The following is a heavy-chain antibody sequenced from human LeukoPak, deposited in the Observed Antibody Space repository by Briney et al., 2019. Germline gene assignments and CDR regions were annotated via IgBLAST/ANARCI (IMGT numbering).Heavy chain of an antibody. CDR3: AKCSGSWYSLDF. J-gene: IGHJ4*02. CDR1: GFTFATHG. V-gene: IGHV3-23*01. Sequence: GGSLRLSCAASGFTFATHGMSWVRQVPGKGLEWVSTISGSGGSTFYADSVKGRFTISRDNSENTLYLQVNSLRAEDTAVYFCAKCSGSWYSLDFWGQGTLVTVSS. CDR2: ISGSGGST. D-gene: IGHD6-13*01.